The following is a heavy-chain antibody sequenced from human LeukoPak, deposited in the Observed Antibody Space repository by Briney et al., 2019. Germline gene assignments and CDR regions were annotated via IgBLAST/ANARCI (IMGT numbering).Heavy chain of an antibody. CDR3: ARGFHKFTNDY. V-gene: IGHV4-59*01. Sequence: SETLSLTCTVSGGSISSYYWSWIRQPPGKGLEWIGYIYYSGSTNYSPSLKSRVTISVDTSKNQFSLKLSSVTAADTAVYYCARGFHKFTNDYWGQGTLVTVSS. D-gene: IGHD2/OR15-2a*01. CDR2: IYYSGST. J-gene: IGHJ4*02. CDR1: GGSISSYY.